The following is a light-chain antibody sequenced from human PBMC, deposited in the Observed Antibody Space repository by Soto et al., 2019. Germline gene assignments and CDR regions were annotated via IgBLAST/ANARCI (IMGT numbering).Light chain of an antibody. Sequence: EIVLTQSPGTLSLSPGERVTLSCRASQSVGSNYLAWYQQKPGQAPRLLMYGASSRPSGIPDRFSGSGSGTDFTLTISRLEPEDFAVYFCQQYGSSPWTFGLGTKVDIK. J-gene: IGKJ1*01. CDR1: QSVGSNY. CDR3: QQYGSSPWT. CDR2: GAS. V-gene: IGKV3-20*01.